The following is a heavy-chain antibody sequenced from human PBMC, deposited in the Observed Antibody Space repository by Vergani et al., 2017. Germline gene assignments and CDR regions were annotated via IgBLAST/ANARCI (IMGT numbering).Heavy chain of an antibody. CDR1: VFTFSASS. V-gene: IGHV3-48*01. CDR3: VRDPDYSTFDS. CDR2: IGVSDNSI. D-gene: IGHD4-11*01. Sequence: DVRLVESGGGVVQPGGSLRLSCAASVFTFSASSMNCVCQTPGKGLEGISYIGVSDNSIYYADSVMGRFAISRHNARILLFLQMNSLRADDSALYFCVRDPDYSTFDSWGQGTLVTVS. J-gene: IGHJ4*02.